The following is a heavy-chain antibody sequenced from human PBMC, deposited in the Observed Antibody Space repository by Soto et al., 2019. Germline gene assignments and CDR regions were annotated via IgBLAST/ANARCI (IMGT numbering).Heavy chain of an antibody. J-gene: IGHJ5*02. CDR3: AREYITRCVDRRSPGWFDP. V-gene: IGHV4-31*03. CDR2: IYYTGTT. Sequence: SETLSLTCTVSGGSISKANYYWSWIRQHPGKGLEWIGYIYYTGTTYYSPSLESRVAISVDTSQNQFSLKLGAVTAADTAVYYCAREYITRCVDRRSPGWFDPWGQGPLVTVSS. CDR1: GGSISKANYY. D-gene: IGHD3-22*01.